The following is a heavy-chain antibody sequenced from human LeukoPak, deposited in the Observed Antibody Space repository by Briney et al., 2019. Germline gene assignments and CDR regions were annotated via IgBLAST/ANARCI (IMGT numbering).Heavy chain of an antibody. Sequence: SDTLSLTCTVSGGSISSYYWSWIRQPPGKGLEWIGYIYYSGSTNYNPSLKSRVTISVDTSKNQFSLKLSSVTAADTAVYYCARDSYIVGAFDIWGQGTMVTVSS. D-gene: IGHD3-16*02. V-gene: IGHV4-59*01. CDR1: GGSISSYY. CDR2: IYYSGST. CDR3: ARDSYIVGAFDI. J-gene: IGHJ3*02.